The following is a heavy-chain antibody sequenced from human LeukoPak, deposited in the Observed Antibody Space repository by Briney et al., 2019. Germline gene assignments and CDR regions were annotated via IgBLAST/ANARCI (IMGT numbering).Heavy chain of an antibody. D-gene: IGHD2-2*01. CDR2: FYYTGST. Sequence: SETLSLTCTVSGGSISSNGYYWGWIRQPPGKGLEWIGSFYYTGSTFYSPSLKSRVTISVDTSKNQFSLKLSSVTAADTAVYYCARRGVVPFSDAFDIWGQGTMVTISS. V-gene: IGHV4-39*01. CDR1: GGSISSNGYY. J-gene: IGHJ3*02. CDR3: ARRGVVPFSDAFDI.